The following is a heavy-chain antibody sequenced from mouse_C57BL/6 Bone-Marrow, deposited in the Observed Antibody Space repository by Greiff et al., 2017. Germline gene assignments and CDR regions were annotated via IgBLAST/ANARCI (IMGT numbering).Heavy chain of an antibody. CDR2: INPNNGGT. V-gene: IGHV1-22*01. CDR1: GYTFTDYN. Sequence: EVKLVESGPELVKPGASVKMSCKASGYTFTDYNMHWVKQSHGKSLEWIGYINPNNGGTSYNQKFKGKATLTVNKSSSTAYMELRSLTSEDSAVYYCAREEEDAMDYWGQGTSVTVSS. J-gene: IGHJ4*01. CDR3: AREEEDAMDY.